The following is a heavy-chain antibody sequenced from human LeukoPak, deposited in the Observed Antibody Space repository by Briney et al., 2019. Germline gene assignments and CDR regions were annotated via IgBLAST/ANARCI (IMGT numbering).Heavy chain of an antibody. CDR2: ISSSSSYI. Sequence: GGSLRLSCAASGFTFSSYSMNWVRQAPGKGLEWVSSISSSSSYIYYADSVKGRFTISRDNAKNSLYLQMNSLRAEDTAVYYCARDGAAAGNRLFDYWGQGTLVTVS. D-gene: IGHD6-13*01. CDR1: GFTFSSYS. CDR3: ARDGAAAGNRLFDY. J-gene: IGHJ4*02. V-gene: IGHV3-21*01.